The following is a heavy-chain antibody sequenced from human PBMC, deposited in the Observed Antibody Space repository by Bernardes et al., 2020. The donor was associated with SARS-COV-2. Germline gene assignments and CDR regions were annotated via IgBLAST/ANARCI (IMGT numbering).Heavy chain of an antibody. D-gene: IGHD3-10*01. CDR2: INPSSGGT. CDR1: GYTFTNYY. CDR3: ARGPISSIDY. J-gene: IGHJ4*02. V-gene: IGHV1-2*02. Sequence: ASVKVSCKASGYTFTNYYIHWVRQAPGQGFEWMGWINPSSGGTNYAQKFQGGVTMTRDTSISTAYMELSSLRADDTAVFYCARGPISSIDYWGQGSLVTVSS.